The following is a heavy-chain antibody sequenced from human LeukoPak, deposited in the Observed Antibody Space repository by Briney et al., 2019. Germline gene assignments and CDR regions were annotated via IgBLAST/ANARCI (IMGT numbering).Heavy chain of an antibody. CDR3: VYGDDRGH. J-gene: IGHJ4*02. CDR2: MGSSGSNT. V-gene: IGHV3-21*01. D-gene: IGHD4-17*01. CDR1: GFTLSHPT. Sequence: GGSLRLSCAASGFTLSHPTVKRVRQAPGQGLEWVSSMGSSGSNTHYADSVKGRFTIPRDKAKNSVYLQMNSVRDEETAVYYCVYGDDRGHWGQGTLVSVSS.